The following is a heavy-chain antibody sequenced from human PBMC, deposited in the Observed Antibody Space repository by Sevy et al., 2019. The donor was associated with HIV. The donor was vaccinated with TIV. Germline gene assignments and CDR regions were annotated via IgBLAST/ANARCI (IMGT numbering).Heavy chain of an antibody. D-gene: IGHD5-12*01. Sequence: GGSLRLSCAASGFTFSSYSMNWVRQAPGKGLEWVSYISSSSSTIYYADSVKGRFTISRDNAKNSLYLQMNSLREEDTAVYYCARPYSGYDKRDYYYYGMDVWGQGTTVTVSS. CDR1: GFTFSSYS. CDR3: ARPYSGYDKRDYYYYGMDV. J-gene: IGHJ6*02. V-gene: IGHV3-48*02. CDR2: ISSSSSTI.